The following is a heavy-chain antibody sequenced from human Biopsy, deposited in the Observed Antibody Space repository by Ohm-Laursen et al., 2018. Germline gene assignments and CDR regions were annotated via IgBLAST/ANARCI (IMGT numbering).Heavy chain of an antibody. V-gene: IGHV1-69*05. CDR3: ATDFSGFHGGPTITAFFDY. J-gene: IGHJ4*02. D-gene: IGHD5-24*01. CDR1: GGTFTSSD. CDR2: IIRIFRTA. Sequence: SSVKVSCKASGGTFTSSDITWVRQAPGQGLEWMGGIIRIFRTANYAQKFQGRVTMTTDTSTTTAYMELRGLRFDDTGVYYCATDFSGFHGGPTITAFFDYWGQGTLVTVSS.